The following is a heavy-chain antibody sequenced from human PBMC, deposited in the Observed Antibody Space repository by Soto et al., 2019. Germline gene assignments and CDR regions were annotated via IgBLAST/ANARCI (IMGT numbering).Heavy chain of an antibody. CDR2: ISYDGSNK. J-gene: IGHJ4*02. D-gene: IGHD5-18*01. Sequence: GGSLRLSCAASGFTFSSYAMHWVRQAPGKGLEWVAVISYDGSNKYYADSVKGRFTISRDNSKNTLYLQMNSLRAEDTAVYYCARVGIQLWFGEEHYFDYWGQGTLVTVSS. CDR1: GFTFSSYA. V-gene: IGHV3-30-3*01. CDR3: ARVGIQLWFGEEHYFDY.